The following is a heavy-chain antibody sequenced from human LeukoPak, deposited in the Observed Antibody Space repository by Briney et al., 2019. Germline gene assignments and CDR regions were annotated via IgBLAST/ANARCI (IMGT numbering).Heavy chain of an antibody. CDR2: INHSGST. J-gene: IGHJ4*02. V-gene: IGHV4-34*01. D-gene: IGHD3-22*01. Sequence: SETLSLTCAVYGGSFSGYYWSWIRLPPGKGLEWIGEINHSGSTNYNPSLKSRVTISVDTSKNQFSLKLSSVTAADTAVYYCARGSSGYSPGDYWGQGTLVTVSS. CDR1: GGSFSGYY. CDR3: ARGSSGYSPGDY.